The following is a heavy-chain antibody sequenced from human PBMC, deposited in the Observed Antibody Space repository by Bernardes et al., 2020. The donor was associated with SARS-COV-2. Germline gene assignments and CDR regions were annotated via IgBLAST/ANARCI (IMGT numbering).Heavy chain of an antibody. J-gene: IGHJ4*02. Sequence: ASVEVSCKASGYTYTNYGIAWVRQAPGHGLEWLGWISGYNGNTNYARHLQGRITMTTDISTKTAFMELRRPRSDDTAVYYCARVEGFCSGGTCFSLFYFDHWGQGTLVSVSS. CDR1: GYTYTNYG. V-gene: IGHV1-18*04. CDR3: ARVEGFCSGGTCFSLFYFDH. D-gene: IGHD2-15*01. CDR2: ISGYNGNT.